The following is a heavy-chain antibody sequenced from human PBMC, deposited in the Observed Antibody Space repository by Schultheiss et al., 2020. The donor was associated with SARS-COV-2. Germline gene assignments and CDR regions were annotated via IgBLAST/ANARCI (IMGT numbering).Heavy chain of an antibody. CDR3: ARDYSSGWYNREYYFDY. Sequence: SETLSLTCTVSGGSISSYYWSWIRQPPGKGLEWIGYIYHSGSTNYNPSLKSRVTMSVDTSKNQFSLKLSSVTAADTAVYYCARDYSSGWYNREYYFDYWGQGTLVTVSS. CDR2: IYHSGST. V-gene: IGHV4-59*12. D-gene: IGHD6-19*01. CDR1: GGSISSYY. J-gene: IGHJ4*02.